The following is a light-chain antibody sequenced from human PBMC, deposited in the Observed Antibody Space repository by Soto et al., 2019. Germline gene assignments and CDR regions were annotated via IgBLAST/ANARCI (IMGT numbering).Light chain of an antibody. CDR3: QQYYSTPHT. CDR2: WAS. V-gene: IGKV4-1*01. Sequence: DIVMTQSPDSLAVSLGERVTINCKYSQSVLYSSNNKNYLAWYQQKPGQTPNLLIYWASTRESGVPDRFSGSGAGTDFTHTISSLQAEDVAVYYCQQYYSTPHTFGQGTRLEIK. CDR1: QSVLYSSNNKNY. J-gene: IGKJ2*01.